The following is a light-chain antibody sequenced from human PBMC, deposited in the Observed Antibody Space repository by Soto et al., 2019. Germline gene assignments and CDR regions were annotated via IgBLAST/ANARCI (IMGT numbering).Light chain of an antibody. CDR2: GAS. J-gene: IGKJ1*01. V-gene: IGKV3-15*01. Sequence: EVVMTQSPATLSVSPGERVTLSCRASQSINDHLAWYQQKPGQAPRLLIHGASTRATGIPARFSGSGFGTEFSLTISSLQSEDFAVYYCQQYNTWLWTFGQGTQVEIQ. CDR3: QQYNTWLWT. CDR1: QSINDH.